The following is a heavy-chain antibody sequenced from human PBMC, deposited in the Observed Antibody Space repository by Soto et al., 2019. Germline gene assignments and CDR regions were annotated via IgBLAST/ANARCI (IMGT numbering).Heavy chain of an antibody. CDR2: ISYDGNDE. Sequence: GVSLRRSWAVSGFRCRSYGMHWVRQAPGKGLEWVAGISYDGNDEYDAESVRVRFTISRDNSKNTLYLQMNTLRPDDTAVYHCVKTLPGSLSDPHPLLERFDYWRKGTLVTISS. CDR1: GFRCRSYG. CDR3: VKTLPGSLSDPHPLLERFDY. V-gene: IGHV3-30*18. J-gene: IGHJ4*02. D-gene: IGHD2-21*02.